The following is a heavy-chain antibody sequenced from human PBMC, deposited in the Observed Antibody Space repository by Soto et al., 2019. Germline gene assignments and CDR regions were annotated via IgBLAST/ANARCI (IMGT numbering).Heavy chain of an antibody. CDR3: AREDSSGYYAYFDY. CDR2: IYHSGST. CDR1: GGSISSGGYS. J-gene: IGHJ4*02. V-gene: IGHV4-30-2*01. D-gene: IGHD3-22*01. Sequence: SETLSLTCAVSGGSISSGGYSWSWIRQPPGKGLEWIGYIYHSGSTYYNPSLKSRVTISVDRSKNQFSLKLSSVTAADTAVYYCAREDSSGYYAYFDYWGQGTLVTVSS.